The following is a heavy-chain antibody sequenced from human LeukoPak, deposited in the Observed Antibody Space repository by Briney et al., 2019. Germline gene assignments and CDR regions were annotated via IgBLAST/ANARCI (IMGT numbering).Heavy chain of an antibody. CDR2: INPNSGGT. CDR3: ARDGGGYGDYATMDV. Sequence: VASVKVSCKASGYILTDYYMHWVRQAPGQGLEWMGWINPNSGGTNYAQKLQGRVTMTRDTSISTAYMELSRLRSDDTAVYYCARDGGGYGDYATMDVWGKGTTVTVSS. D-gene: IGHD4-17*01. V-gene: IGHV1-2*02. CDR1: GYILTDYY. J-gene: IGHJ6*03.